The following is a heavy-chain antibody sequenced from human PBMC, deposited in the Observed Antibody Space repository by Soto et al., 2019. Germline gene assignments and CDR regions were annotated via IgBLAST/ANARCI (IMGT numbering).Heavy chain of an antibody. CDR3: ARDSPDYGDYVDY. D-gene: IGHD4-17*01. J-gene: IGHJ4*02. CDR1: GFTFRSYA. Sequence: PWGSLRLSCAASGFTFRSYAISWFRQAPGKGLEWLSGISGSGATTRYADSAKGRFTISRDNSKNTLYLQMNSLRAEDTAVYYCARDSPDYGDYVDYWGQGTLVTVSS. V-gene: IGHV3-23*01. CDR2: ISGSGATT.